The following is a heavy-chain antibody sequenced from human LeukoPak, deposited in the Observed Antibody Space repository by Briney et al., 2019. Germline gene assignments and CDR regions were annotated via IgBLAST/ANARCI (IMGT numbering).Heavy chain of an antibody. V-gene: IGHV3-73*01. CDR3: TPQWELLRDY. J-gene: IGHJ4*02. D-gene: IGHD1-26*01. Sequence: GGSLRLSCAASGFTFSGSAMHWFRQASGKGLEWVGRIRSKANSYATAYAASVKGRFTISRDDSKNTAYLQMNSLKTEDTAVYYCTPQWELLRDYWGQGTLVTVSS. CDR2: IRSKANSYAT. CDR1: GFTFSGSA.